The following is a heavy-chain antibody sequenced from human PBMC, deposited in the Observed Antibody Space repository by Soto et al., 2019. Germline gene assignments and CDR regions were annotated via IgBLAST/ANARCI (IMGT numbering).Heavy chain of an antibody. Sequence: GGSLRLSCAASGFTFSSYWMSWVRQAPGKGLEWVANIKQDGSEKYYVDSVKGRFTISRDNAKNSLYLQMNSLRAEDTAVYYCARDYVVVPAAMGGWFDPWGQGTLVTVSS. D-gene: IGHD2-2*01. J-gene: IGHJ5*02. CDR1: GFTFSSYW. CDR2: IKQDGSEK. CDR3: ARDYVVVPAAMGGWFDP. V-gene: IGHV3-7*01.